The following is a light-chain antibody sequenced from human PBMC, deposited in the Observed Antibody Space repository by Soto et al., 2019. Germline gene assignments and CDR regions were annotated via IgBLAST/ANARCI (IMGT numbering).Light chain of an antibody. Sequence: QSALTQPASVSGSPGQSITISCTGTSSDVGSFKYVSWYQQHPGKAPKLIIFEVNDRPSGVSDRFSGSKSANTASLTISGLQADDEADYYRSSYTYSNTFFGGGTKVTVL. V-gene: IGLV2-14*01. CDR1: SSDVGSFKY. J-gene: IGLJ2*01. CDR2: EVN. CDR3: SSYTYSNTF.